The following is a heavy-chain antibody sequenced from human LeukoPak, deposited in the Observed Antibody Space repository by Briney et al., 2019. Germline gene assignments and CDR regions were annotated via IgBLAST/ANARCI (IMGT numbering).Heavy chain of an antibody. D-gene: IGHD6-6*01. CDR1: GFSFSTYA. CDR2: IRYDGRNK. CDR3: ARESSEAFDI. J-gene: IGHJ3*02. V-gene: IGHV3-30*02. Sequence: GGSLRLSCAASGFSFSTYAMHWVRQAPGKGLEWVAFIRYDGRNKCNADSVKGRFSISRDNSKNTLYLQMNSLRAEDTAVYYCARESSEAFDIWGQGTMVTVS.